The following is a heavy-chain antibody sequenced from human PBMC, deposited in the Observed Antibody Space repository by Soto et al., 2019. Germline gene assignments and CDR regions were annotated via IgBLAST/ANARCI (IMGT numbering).Heavy chain of an antibody. Sequence: SETLSVTCTVSGTSISGYYWSWIRQAPGKGLEWIANIHYSGTTNYNPSLASRVTLSVDTSKNQFSLKMTSVTAADRAMYFCARYNSYAIDYWGRGTLVTVSS. J-gene: IGHJ4*02. V-gene: IGHV4-59*01. CDR1: GTSISGYY. D-gene: IGHD2-8*01. CDR2: IHYSGTT. CDR3: ARYNSYAIDY.